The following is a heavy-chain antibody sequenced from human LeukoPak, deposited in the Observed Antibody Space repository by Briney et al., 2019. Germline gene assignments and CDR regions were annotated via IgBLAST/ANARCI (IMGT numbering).Heavy chain of an antibody. V-gene: IGHV4-59*01. Sequence: SETLSLTCTVSGGSISSYYWSWIRQPPGKGLEWIGYIYYSGSTNYNPSLKSRVTISVDTSKNQFSLKLSSVTAADTAVYYCARDCSGCLPQEHNYYYYYYMDVWGKGTTVTVSS. CDR3: ARDCSGCLPQEHNYYYYYYMDV. CDR2: IYYSGST. J-gene: IGHJ6*03. CDR1: GGSISSYY. D-gene: IGHD6-19*01.